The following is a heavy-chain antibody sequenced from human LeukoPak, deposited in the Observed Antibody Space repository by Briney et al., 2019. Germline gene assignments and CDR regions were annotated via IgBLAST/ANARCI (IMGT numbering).Heavy chain of an antibody. V-gene: IGHV4-39*01. CDR1: GGSISSSSYY. J-gene: IGHJ4*02. D-gene: IGHD3/OR15-3a*01. CDR3: ARQTGSGLFILP. Sequence: SETLSLTCSVSGGSISSSSYYWGWIRQPPGNGLDWIGSIHYGGSAYYKPSLRSRATISIEASKNQFSLRLTSVTAADTAVYYCARQTGSGLFILPGGQGTLVTVSS. CDR2: IHYGGSA.